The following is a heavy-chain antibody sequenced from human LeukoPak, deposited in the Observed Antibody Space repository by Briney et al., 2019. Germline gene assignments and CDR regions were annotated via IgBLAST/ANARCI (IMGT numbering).Heavy chain of an antibody. J-gene: IGHJ5*02. V-gene: IGHV4-39*07. Sequence: SETLSLTCSVSGGSISSSHYYWGWIRQPPGKGLQWIGSVYYSGSTYYSPSLKSRVTISVDTSKNQFSLKLSSVTAADTAVYYCARPYYYDSRIDPWGQGTLVTVSS. CDR2: VYYSGST. CDR3: ARPYYYDSRIDP. D-gene: IGHD3-22*01. CDR1: GGSISSSHYY.